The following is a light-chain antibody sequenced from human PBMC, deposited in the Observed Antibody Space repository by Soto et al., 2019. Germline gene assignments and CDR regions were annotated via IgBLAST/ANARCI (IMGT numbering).Light chain of an antibody. CDR3: HQYGTSPLT. CDR2: AAS. V-gene: IGKV3-20*01. Sequence: EVVLTQSPGTLSLSPGERATLSCRASQSVSNNYLAWYQQKPGQAPRLVIYAASSRATGIPDRFGGSGSGTDFTLTISRLEPEDFAVYYCHQYGTSPLTFGGGTKVDIK. CDR1: QSVSNNY. J-gene: IGKJ4*01.